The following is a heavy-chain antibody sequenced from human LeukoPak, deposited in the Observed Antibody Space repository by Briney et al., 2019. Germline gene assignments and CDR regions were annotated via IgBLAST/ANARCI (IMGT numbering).Heavy chain of an antibody. CDR1: GFTFSSYT. D-gene: IGHD2-2*01. Sequence: GRSLRLSCAASGFTFSSYTMNWVRQAPGKGLEWVSTISGSGGTTYYADSVKGRFTISRDNSKSTLYLQMNSLRAEDTALYYCAKASILRSSTSCHDYWGQGTLVTVSS. J-gene: IGHJ4*02. CDR2: ISGSGGTT. V-gene: IGHV3-23*01. CDR3: AKASILRSSTSCHDY.